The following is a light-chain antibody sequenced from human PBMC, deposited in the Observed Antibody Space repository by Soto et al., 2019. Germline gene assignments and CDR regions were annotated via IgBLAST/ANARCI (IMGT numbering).Light chain of an antibody. CDR3: QSRSSWPPVLT. Sequence: ENVLTQFPVTLSLSPGERATLSCRASQSVKSYLAWYQQKPGQAPRLLIYDASNRAAGIPARFSGSGSGTDFTLTISSLDPEDFAVYYCQSRSSWPPVLTFGGGTKVEIK. CDR2: DAS. J-gene: IGKJ4*01. CDR1: QSVKSY. V-gene: IGKV3-11*01.